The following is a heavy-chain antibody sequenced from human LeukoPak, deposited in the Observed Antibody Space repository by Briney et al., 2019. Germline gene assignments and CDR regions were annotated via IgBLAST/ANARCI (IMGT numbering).Heavy chain of an antibody. CDR1: GFTFSSYA. J-gene: IGHJ4*02. CDR2: ISGSGGST. D-gene: IGHD3-22*01. Sequence: PGGSLRLSCAASGFTFSSYAMSWVRQAPGKGLEWVSAISGSGGSTYYADSVKGRFTISRDNSKNTLYLQMNSLRAEDTAVYYCAIGAYYYDSSGYYYYFDYWGQGTLVTVSS. V-gene: IGHV3-23*01. CDR3: AIGAYYYDSSGYYYYFDY.